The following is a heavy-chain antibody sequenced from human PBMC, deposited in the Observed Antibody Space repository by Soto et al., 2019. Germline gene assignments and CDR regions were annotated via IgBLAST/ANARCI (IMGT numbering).Heavy chain of an antibody. D-gene: IGHD4-17*01. CDR1: GFTFSSYS. V-gene: IGHV3-48*01. J-gene: IGHJ4*02. Sequence: GGSLRLSCAASGFTFSSYSMNWVRQAPGKGLEWVSYISSSSSTIYYADSVKGRFTISRGNAKNSLYLQMNSLRSEDTAVYYCARRYGGTLDYWGQGTLVTVPQ. CDR2: ISSSSSTI. CDR3: ARRYGGTLDY.